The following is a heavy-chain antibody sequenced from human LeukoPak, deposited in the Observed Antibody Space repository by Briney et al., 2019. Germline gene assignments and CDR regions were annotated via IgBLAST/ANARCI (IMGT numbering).Heavy chain of an antibody. Sequence: SETLSLTCTVSGYSISSGYYWGWIRQPPGKGLEWIGSIYHSGSTYYNPSLKSRVTISVDTSKNQFSLKLSSVTAADTAVYYCARGVRGVILSWFDPWGQGTLVTVSS. J-gene: IGHJ5*02. V-gene: IGHV4-38-2*02. CDR1: GYSISSGYY. CDR3: ARGVRGVILSWFDP. CDR2: IYHSGST. D-gene: IGHD3-10*01.